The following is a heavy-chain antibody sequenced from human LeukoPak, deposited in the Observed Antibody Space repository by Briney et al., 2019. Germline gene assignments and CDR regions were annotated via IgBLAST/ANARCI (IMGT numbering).Heavy chain of an antibody. CDR2: VWYDGSNI. D-gene: IGHD1-26*01. Sequence: GGSLRLSCAASGFTFSTYGMHWVRQAPGKGLEWVAVVWYDGSNIHYVDSVKGRFTISRDNSKSTLYLQMNSLTAEDTAVYYCARGGYSGTYYFGYWGQGTLVTVSS. V-gene: IGHV3-33*01. CDR1: GFTFSTYG. CDR3: ARGGYSGTYYFGY. J-gene: IGHJ4*02.